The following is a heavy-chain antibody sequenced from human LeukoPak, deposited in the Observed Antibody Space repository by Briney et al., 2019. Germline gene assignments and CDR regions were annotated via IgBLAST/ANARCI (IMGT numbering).Heavy chain of an antibody. CDR1: GGSVSSYY. CDR3: ARATNGYYFDY. V-gene: IGHV4-59*02. J-gene: IGHJ4*02. CDR2: IYYSGST. Sequence: SETLSLTCTVSGGSVSSYYWSWIRQPPGKGLEWIGYIYYSGSTNYNPSLKSRVTISVDTSKNQFSLKLSSVTAADTAVYYCARATNGYYFDYWGQGTLVTVSS.